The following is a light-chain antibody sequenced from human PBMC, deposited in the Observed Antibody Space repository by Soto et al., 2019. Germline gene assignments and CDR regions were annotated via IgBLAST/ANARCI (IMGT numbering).Light chain of an antibody. CDR1: TSNIGSHT. CDR2: TNN. Sequence: QLVLTQPPSASGTPGQRVTISCSGSTSNIGSHTVNWYQHLPGTAPKLLITTNNQRPSGVPDRFSGYKSGSSASLVISGLQSEDEADYYCATWDDSLKGVFGTGTKVTVL. CDR3: ATWDDSLKGV. J-gene: IGLJ1*01. V-gene: IGLV1-44*01.